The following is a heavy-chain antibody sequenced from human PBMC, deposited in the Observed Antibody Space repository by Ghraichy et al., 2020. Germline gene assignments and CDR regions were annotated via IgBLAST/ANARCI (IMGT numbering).Heavy chain of an antibody. V-gene: IGHV1-18*01. CDR3: ARDLPPPSRHYYYYGMDV. CDR1: GYTFTTYG. J-gene: IGHJ6*02. CDR2: ISGHNGNR. Sequence: ASVKVSCKASGYTFTTYGISWVRQAPGQGLEWMGWISGHNGNRNYTQKFQGRVTMTTDTSTSTAYMELRSLRSDDTAVYYCARDLPPPSRHYYYYGMDVWGQGTTVTVSS.